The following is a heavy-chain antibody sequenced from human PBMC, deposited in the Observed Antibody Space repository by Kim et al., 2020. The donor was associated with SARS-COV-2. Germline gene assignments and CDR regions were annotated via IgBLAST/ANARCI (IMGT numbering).Heavy chain of an antibody. J-gene: IGHJ6*02. Sequence: GGSLRLSCAASGFTFSSYSMNWVRQAPGKGLEWVSSISSSSSYIYYADSVKGRFTISRDNAKNSLYLQMNSLRAEDTAVYYCARDLRSGYSSSWHGAYYNYGIDFWGQGTTVTVSS. CDR3: ARDLRSGYSSSWHGAYYNYGIDF. CDR2: ISSSSSYI. D-gene: IGHD6-13*01. V-gene: IGHV3-21*01. CDR1: GFTFSSYS.